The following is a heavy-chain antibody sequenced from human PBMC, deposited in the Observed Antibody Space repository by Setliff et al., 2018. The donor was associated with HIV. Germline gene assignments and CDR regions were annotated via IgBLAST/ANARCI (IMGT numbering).Heavy chain of an antibody. J-gene: IGHJ4*02. Sequence: SETLSLTCTVSGGSSSSSSFYRGWIRQPPGKGLEWIGSIYYSGNTYYNPSLKSRVTISVDTSKNQFSLKLSSVTAADTAVYYCARPFDWGSSHPLGYWSQGTLVTVSS. CDR1: GGSSSSSSFY. D-gene: IGHD3-9*01. V-gene: IGHV4-39*01. CDR2: IYYSGNT. CDR3: ARPFDWGSSHPLGY.